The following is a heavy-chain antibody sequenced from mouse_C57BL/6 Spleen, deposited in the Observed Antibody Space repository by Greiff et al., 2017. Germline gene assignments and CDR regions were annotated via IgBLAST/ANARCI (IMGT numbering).Heavy chain of an antibody. J-gene: IGHJ2*01. CDR2: IYPGDGDT. CDR1: GYAFSSSW. Sequence: QVQLKESGPELVKPGASVKISCKASGYAFSSSWMNWVKQRPGKGLEWIGRIYPGDGDTNYNGKFKGKATLTADKSSSTAYMQLSSLTSEDSAVYFCARGNYAYYFDYWGQGTTLTVSS. D-gene: IGHD2-1*01. CDR3: ARGNYAYYFDY. V-gene: IGHV1-82*01.